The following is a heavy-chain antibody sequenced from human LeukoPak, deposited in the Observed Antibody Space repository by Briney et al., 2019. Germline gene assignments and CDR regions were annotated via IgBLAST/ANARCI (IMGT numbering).Heavy chain of an antibody. CDR3: AAVDVLRYFDWTPPSDY. D-gene: IGHD3-9*01. J-gene: IGHJ4*02. V-gene: IGHV4-34*01. CDR1: GGSFSGYY. Sequence: SGTLSLTRAVYGGSFSGYYWSWIRQPPGKGLEWIGEINHSGSTNYNPSLKSRVTISVDTSKNQFSLKLSSVTAADTAVYYCAAVDVLRYFDWTPPSDYWGQGTLVTVSS. CDR2: INHSGST.